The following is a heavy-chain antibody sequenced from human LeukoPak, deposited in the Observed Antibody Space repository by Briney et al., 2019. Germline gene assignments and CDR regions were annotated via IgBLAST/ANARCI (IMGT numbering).Heavy chain of an antibody. CDR1: GGSISSSSYY. CDR3: ARRGSYYVGDAFDI. D-gene: IGHD1-26*01. Sequence: SETLSLTCTVSGGSISSSSYYWGWIRQPPGKGLEWIGSIYYSGSTYYNPSLKSRVTISVDTSKNQFSLKLSCVTAADTAVYYSARRGSYYVGDAFDIWRRGKMVTVSS. CDR2: IYYSGST. J-gene: IGHJ3*02. V-gene: IGHV4-39*01.